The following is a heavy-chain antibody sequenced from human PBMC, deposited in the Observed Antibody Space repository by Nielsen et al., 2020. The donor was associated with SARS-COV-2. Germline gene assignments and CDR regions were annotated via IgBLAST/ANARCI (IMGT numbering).Heavy chain of an antibody. CDR1: GGTFSSYA. V-gene: IGHV1-8*02. CDR2: MNPNSGNT. Sequence: ASVKVSCKASGGTFSSYAISWVRQATGQGLEWMGWMNPNSGNTGYAQKFQGRVTMTRNTSISTAYMELSSLRSEDTAVYYCARGRIGSSWYFLPYYYYGMDVWGQGTTVTVSS. D-gene: IGHD6-13*01. J-gene: IGHJ6*02. CDR3: ARGRIGSSWYFLPYYYYGMDV.